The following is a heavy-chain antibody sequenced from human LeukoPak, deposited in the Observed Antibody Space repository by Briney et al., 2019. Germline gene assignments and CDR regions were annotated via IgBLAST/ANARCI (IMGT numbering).Heavy chain of an antibody. J-gene: IGHJ4*02. V-gene: IGHV1-18*01. Sequence: GASVKVSCKASGYTFTSYDINWVRQATGQGLEWMGWISAYNGNTNYAQKLQGRVTMTTDTSTSTAYMELRSLRSDDTAVYYCARDHGFGELFSITPSGYWGQGTLVTVSS. CDR1: GYTFTSYD. CDR3: ARDHGFGELFSITPSGY. CDR2: ISAYNGNT. D-gene: IGHD3-10*01.